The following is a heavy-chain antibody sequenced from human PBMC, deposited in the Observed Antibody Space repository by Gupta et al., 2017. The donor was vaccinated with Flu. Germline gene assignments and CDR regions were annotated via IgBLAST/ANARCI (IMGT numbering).Heavy chain of an antibody. D-gene: IGHD6-19*01. J-gene: IGHJ5*02. CDR2: ISSSSTYI. CDR3: ARVLPLDSSGWYGWFDP. V-gene: IGHV3-21*01. CDR1: GFTFSSYN. Sequence: EVQLVESGGGLVKPGGSLRLSCVASGFTFSSYNMNWVRQAPGKGLEWVSSISSSSTYIYYADSMKGRFTISRDNAKNSLYLQMNSLTAEDTAVYYCARVLPLDSSGWYGWFDPWGQGTLVTGSS.